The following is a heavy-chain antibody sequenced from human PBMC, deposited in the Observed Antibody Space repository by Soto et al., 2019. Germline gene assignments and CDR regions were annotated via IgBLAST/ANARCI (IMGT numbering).Heavy chain of an antibody. CDR3: GDNNYHNVVGAFAI. Sequence: QVQVVESGGGLVQPGTSLRLSCAGSGFTFSGLAMHWVRQAPGKGPEWVAVISYDGTSEYYGDSVKGRFTISRDNANNFMYLEMNNMRAENTALSSCGDNNYHNVVGAFAIWGPGTLVSVAS. CDR2: ISYDGTSE. CDR1: GFTFSGLA. V-gene: IGHV3-30*14. J-gene: IGHJ3*02. D-gene: IGHD2-8*01.